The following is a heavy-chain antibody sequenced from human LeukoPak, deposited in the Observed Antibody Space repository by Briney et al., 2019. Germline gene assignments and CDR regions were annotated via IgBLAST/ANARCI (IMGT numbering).Heavy chain of an antibody. Sequence: SETLSLTCAVYGGSFSGYYWSWIRQPPGKGLEWIGEINHSGSTNYNPSLKSRVTISVDTSKNQFSLKLSSVTAADTAVYYCARGSVVAATPYYFDYWGQGTLVTVSS. CDR1: GGSFSGYY. CDR2: INHSGST. D-gene: IGHD2-15*01. J-gene: IGHJ4*02. CDR3: ARGSVVAATPYYFDY. V-gene: IGHV4-34*01.